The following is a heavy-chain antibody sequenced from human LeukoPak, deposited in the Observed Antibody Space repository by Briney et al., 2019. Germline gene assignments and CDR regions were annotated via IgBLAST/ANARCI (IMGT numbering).Heavy chain of an antibody. J-gene: IGHJ4*02. V-gene: IGHV3-30*04. CDR2: ISYDGSNK. Sequence: GRSLRLSCAASGFTFSNYAMNWVRQAPGKGLEWVAVISYDGSNKFYADSVKGRFTISRDNSKNTLYLQMNSLRAEDTAVYYCARDGSGSYYFDYWGQGTLVTVSS. CDR3: ARDGSGSYYFDY. D-gene: IGHD3-10*01. CDR1: GFTFSNYA.